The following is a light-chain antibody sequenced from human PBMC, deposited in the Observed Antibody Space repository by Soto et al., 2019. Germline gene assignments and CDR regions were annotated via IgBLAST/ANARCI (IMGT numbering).Light chain of an antibody. CDR1: QTVIHNY. J-gene: IGKJ5*01. CDR3: QQHGTSAIT. CDR2: GAS. Sequence: EIVLTQSPGTPSLSPGERATLSCRATQTVIHNYLAWHQQKPGQTPGLLVYGASNRATGIPDRFSGSGSGTDLTLPISSLEPDSVPVYYCQQHGTSAITFVKGTRLE. V-gene: IGKV3-20*01.